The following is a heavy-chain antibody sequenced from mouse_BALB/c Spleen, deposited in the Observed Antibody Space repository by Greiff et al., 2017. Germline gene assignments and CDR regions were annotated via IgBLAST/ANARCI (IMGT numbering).Heavy chain of an antibody. D-gene: IGHD2-4*01. CDR1: GYTFTDYA. CDR3: ARGMITTFGPFAY. CDR2: ISTYYGDA. Sequence: QVQLQQSGAELVRPGVSVKISCKGSGYTFTDYAMHWVKQSHAKSLEWIGVISTYYGDASYNQKFKGKATMTVDKSSSTAYMELARLTSEDSAIYYCARGMITTFGPFAYWGQGTLVTVSA. J-gene: IGHJ3*01. V-gene: IGHV1S137*01.